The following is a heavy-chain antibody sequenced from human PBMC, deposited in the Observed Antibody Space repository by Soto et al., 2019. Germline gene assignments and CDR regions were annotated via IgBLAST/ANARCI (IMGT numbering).Heavy chain of an antibody. Sequence: GTSGEVSCKASGYTFTTYYMHWVRQAHGQGLEWMGIISPDGGRTSYAQKFQGRVTMTRDTSTSTVYMELSSLRSEDTAVYYCATRDPGHYWGQGTLVTVSS. V-gene: IGHV1-46*01. J-gene: IGHJ4*02. CDR3: ATRDPGHY. CDR1: GYTFTTYY. CDR2: ISPDGGRT.